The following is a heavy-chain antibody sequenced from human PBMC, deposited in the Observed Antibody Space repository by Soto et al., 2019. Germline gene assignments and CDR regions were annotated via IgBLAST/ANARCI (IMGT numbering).Heavy chain of an antibody. V-gene: IGHV3-33*01. J-gene: IGHJ6*02. CDR1: GFTFSSYG. Sequence: PGGSLRLSCAASGFTFSSYGMHWVRQAPGKGLEWVAVIWYDGSNKYYADSVKGRFTISRDNSKNTLYLQMNSLRAEDTAVYYCARPLRYDSSGYYYYYGMDVWGQGTTVTVS. CDR2: IWYDGSNK. CDR3: ARPLRYDSSGYYYYYGMDV. D-gene: IGHD3-22*01.